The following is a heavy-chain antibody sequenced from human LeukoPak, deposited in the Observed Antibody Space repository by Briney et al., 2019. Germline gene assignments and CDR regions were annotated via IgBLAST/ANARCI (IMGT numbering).Heavy chain of an antibody. J-gene: IGHJ2*01. D-gene: IGHD4-17*01. CDR1: GGTFSSYA. CDR3: ASTVTTGAFDL. CDR2: ISAYNGNT. Sequence: ASVKVSCKASGGTFSSYAISWVRQAPGQGLEWMGWISAYNGNTNYAQKLQGRVTMTTDTSTSTAYMELRSLRSDDTAVYYCASTVTTGAFDLWGRGTLVTVSS. V-gene: IGHV1-18*01.